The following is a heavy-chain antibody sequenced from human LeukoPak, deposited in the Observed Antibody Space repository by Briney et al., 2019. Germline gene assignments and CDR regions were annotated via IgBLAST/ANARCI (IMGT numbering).Heavy chain of an antibody. CDR3: ARDGTAAGLYFDL. Sequence: GGSLRLSSAVSGFTLSSYWMNWVRQAPGKGLEWVASIRRDGGEKSYVDSVKGRFTISRDNTKNSLYLQMNSLRAEDTAVYYCARDGTAAGLYFDLWGQGTLVTVSS. V-gene: IGHV3-7*01. J-gene: IGHJ4*01. D-gene: IGHD6-13*01. CDR2: IRRDGGEK. CDR1: GFTLSSYW.